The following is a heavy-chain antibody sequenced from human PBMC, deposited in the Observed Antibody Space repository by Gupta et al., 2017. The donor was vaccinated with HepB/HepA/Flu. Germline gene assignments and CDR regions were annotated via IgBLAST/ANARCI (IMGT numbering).Heavy chain of an antibody. V-gene: IGHV3-33*01. J-gene: IGHJ4*02. CDR1: GLSLSDYG. CDR2: IWHDGSER. Sequence: QVQLVESGGGVVQPGRSLRLSCAASGLSLSDYGMHWVRQRPGKGLEWVAIIWHDGSERYYADSVKGRFTISRDNSKNNLYLQMNKLRVDDTAIYYCARDRFLPYYFDFWGQGILVTVSS. CDR3: ARDRFLPYYFDF. D-gene: IGHD3-3*01.